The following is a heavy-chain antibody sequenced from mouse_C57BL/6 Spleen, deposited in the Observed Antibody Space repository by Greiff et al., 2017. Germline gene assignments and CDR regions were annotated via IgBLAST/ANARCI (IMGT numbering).Heavy chain of an antibody. CDR2: IYPGDGDT. V-gene: IGHV1-80*01. D-gene: IGHD2-5*01. Sequence: LEESGAELVKPGASVKISCKASGYAFSSYWMNWVKQRPGKGLEWIGQIYPGDGDTNYNGKFKGKATLTADKSSSTAYMQLSSLTSEDSAVYFCARSGVYSNYFDYWGQGTTLTVSS. J-gene: IGHJ2*01. CDR3: ARSGVYSNYFDY. CDR1: GYAFSSYW.